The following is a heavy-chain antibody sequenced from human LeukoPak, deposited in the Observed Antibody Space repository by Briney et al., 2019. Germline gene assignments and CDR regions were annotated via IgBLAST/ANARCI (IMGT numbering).Heavy chain of an antibody. Sequence: PSETLSLTCTVSGGSISSYYWSWIRQPPEKGLEWIGEINHSGSTNYNPSLKSRVTISVDTSKNQFSLKLSSVTAADTAVYYCARSGTTVTTYDYWGQGTLVTVSS. CDR2: INHSGST. CDR3: ARSGTTVTTYDY. D-gene: IGHD4-17*01. J-gene: IGHJ4*02. CDR1: GGSISSYY. V-gene: IGHV4-34*01.